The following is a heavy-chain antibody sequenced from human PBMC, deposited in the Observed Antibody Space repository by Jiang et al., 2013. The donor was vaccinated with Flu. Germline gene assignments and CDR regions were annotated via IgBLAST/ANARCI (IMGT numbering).Heavy chain of an antibody. Sequence: KKPGASVKVSCKASGYTFTSYAMNWVRQAPGQGLEWMGWINTNTGNPTYAQGFTGRFVFSLDTSVSTAYLQISSLKAEDTAVYYCAREGVLRYFDWLPQNYGMDVWGQGTTVTVSS. D-gene: IGHD3-9*01. CDR2: INTNTGNP. V-gene: IGHV7-4-1*02. J-gene: IGHJ6*02. CDR3: AREGVLRYFDWLPQNYGMDV. CDR1: GYTFTSYA.